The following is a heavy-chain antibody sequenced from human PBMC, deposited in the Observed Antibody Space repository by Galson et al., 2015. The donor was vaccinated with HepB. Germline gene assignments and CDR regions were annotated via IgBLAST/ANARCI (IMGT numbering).Heavy chain of an antibody. CDR1: GFTFSSYG. CDR2: IWYDGSNK. V-gene: IGHV3-33*01. J-gene: IGHJ3*02. CDR3: ARGPEITMIVVALDI. Sequence: SLRLSCAASGFTFSSYGMHWVRQAPGKGLEWVAVIWYDGSNKYYADSVKGRFTISRDNSKNTLYLQMNSLRAEDTAVYFCARGPEITMIVVALDIWGQGTMVTVSS. D-gene: IGHD3-22*01.